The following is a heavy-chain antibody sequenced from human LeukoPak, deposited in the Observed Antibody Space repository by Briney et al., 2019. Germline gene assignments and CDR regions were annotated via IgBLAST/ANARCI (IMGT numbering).Heavy chain of an antibody. V-gene: IGHV4-34*01. D-gene: IGHD2-2*01. J-gene: IGHJ4*02. Sequence: PSETLSLTCAVYGGSFSGHYWSWIRQPPGKGLEWIGEINHSGSTNYSPSLKSRVTISLDTSKNQFSLKLSSVTAADTAVYYCARAPGRPAAVFDYWGQGTLVTVSS. CDR1: GGSFSGHY. CDR2: INHSGST. CDR3: ARAPGRPAAVFDY.